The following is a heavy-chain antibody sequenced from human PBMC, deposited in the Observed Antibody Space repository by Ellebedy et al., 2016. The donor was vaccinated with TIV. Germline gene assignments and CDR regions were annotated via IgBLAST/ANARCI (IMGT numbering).Heavy chain of an antibody. CDR3: AGPMVGVAGEIDY. CDR2: ISSSSTYI. D-gene: IGHD6-19*01. CDR1: KFTFSRYS. V-gene: IGHV3-21*06. J-gene: IGHJ4*02. Sequence: GESLKISXAASKFTFSRYSMNWVRQAPGKGLEWVSSISSSSTYIYYADSVKGRFTISRDNTKNPLYLQMNSLRAEDTAVYYCAGPMVGVAGEIDYWGQGTLVTVSS.